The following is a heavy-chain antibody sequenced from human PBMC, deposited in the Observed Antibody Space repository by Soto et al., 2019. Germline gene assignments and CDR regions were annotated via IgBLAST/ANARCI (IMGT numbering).Heavy chain of an antibody. D-gene: IGHD3-3*01. V-gene: IGHV1-18*01. CDR3: ARDSRDRQRITIFGVVTQTPDAFDI. J-gene: IGHJ3*02. Sequence: GASVKVSCKASGYTFTSYGISWVRQAPGQGLEWMGWISAYNGNTNYAQKLQGRVTMTTDTSTSTAYMELRSLRSDDTAVYYCARDSRDRQRITIFGVVTQTPDAFDIWGQGTMVTVSS. CDR1: GYTFTSYG. CDR2: ISAYNGNT.